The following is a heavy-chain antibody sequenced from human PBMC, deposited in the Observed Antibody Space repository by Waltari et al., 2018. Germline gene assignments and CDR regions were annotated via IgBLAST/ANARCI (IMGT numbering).Heavy chain of an antibody. J-gene: IGHJ4*02. CDR1: GGSISRRGDY. V-gene: IGHV4-39*01. Sequence: QLDLQESGPGLVKPSETLSLPCSVPGGSISRRGDYWVWIRQPPGKGREWIGSIYYSGTTYYNPSRNSRVTISVDTSKNQFSLKLTSVTAADTAMYFCARQSYYDESGHDWGQGTLVTVSS. CDR2: IYYSGTT. D-gene: IGHD3-22*01. CDR3: ARQSYYDESGHD.